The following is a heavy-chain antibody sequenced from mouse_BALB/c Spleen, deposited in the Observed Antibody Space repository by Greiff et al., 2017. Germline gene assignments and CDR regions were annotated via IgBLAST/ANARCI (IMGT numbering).Heavy chain of an antibody. V-gene: IGHV5-6*01. D-gene: IGHD2-14*01. CDR1: GFTFSSYG. CDR3: ARHSYRYDGGYAMDY. J-gene: IGHJ4*01. CDR2: ISSGGSYT. Sequence: EVQGVESGGDLVKPGGSLKLSCAASGFTFSSYGMSWVRRTPDKRLEWVATISSGGSYTYYPDSVKGRFTISRDNAKNTLYLQMSSLKSEDTAMYYCARHSYRYDGGYAMDYWGQGTSVTVSS.